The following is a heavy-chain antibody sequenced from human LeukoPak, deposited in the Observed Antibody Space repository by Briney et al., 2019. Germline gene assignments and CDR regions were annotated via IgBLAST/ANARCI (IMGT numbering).Heavy chain of an antibody. D-gene: IGHD1-26*01. CDR2: IRDDGSEI. Sequence: GGSLRLSCRGSGFTFGSYWMRWVRQAPGKGLEWVANIRDDGSEIYNVDSVKGRFTFSRDNAKNSLYLQMNSLRDEDTAVYYCARRGPYCLDSWGQGTLVTVSS. CDR1: GFTFGSYW. CDR3: ARRGPYCLDS. J-gene: IGHJ4*02. V-gene: IGHV3-7*05.